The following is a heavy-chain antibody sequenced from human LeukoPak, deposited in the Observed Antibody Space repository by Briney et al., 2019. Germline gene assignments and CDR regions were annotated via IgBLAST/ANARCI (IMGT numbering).Heavy chain of an antibody. Sequence: GGSLRLSCAASGFTFNTSAMTWVRQAPGKGLEWVSGIGGGGASTYYADSVKGRFTISRDNSQNTLYLQMNSLRDEDTAVYYCAKARGYFDTTAYRYFDYWGQGTLVTVSS. CDR3: AKARGYFDTTAYRYFDY. V-gene: IGHV3-23*01. CDR1: GFTFNTSA. D-gene: IGHD3-22*01. J-gene: IGHJ4*02. CDR2: IGGGGAST.